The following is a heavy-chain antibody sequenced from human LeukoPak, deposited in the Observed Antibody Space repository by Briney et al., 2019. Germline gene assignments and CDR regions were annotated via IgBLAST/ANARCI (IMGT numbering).Heavy chain of an antibody. CDR2: MNPNSGNT. J-gene: IGHJ6*03. D-gene: IGHD4-17*01. V-gene: IGHV1-8*03. CDR1: GYTFTSYD. Sequence: ASVKVSCKASGYTFTSYDINWVRKATGQGLEWMGWMNPNSGNTGYAQKFQGRVTITRNTSISTAYMELSSLRSEDTAVYYCARSATVTNYYYYYMDVWGKGTTVTVSS. CDR3: ARSATVTNYYYYYMDV.